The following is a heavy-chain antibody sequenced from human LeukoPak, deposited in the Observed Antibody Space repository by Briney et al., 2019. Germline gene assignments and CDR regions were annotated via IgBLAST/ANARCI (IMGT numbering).Heavy chain of an antibody. CDR3: AREGSGTSSPMAY. V-gene: IGHV1-69*04. CDR1: GGSFSTYA. Sequence: ASVKVSCKASGGSFSTYAVSWVRQAPGQGLERMGRTYPMLGVDNYAQRFQGRVTITADKSTGTAYMELNSLTPEDTAVYYRAREGSGTSSPMAYWGQGTLVTVSS. J-gene: IGHJ4*02. CDR2: TYPMLGVD. D-gene: IGHD1-14*01.